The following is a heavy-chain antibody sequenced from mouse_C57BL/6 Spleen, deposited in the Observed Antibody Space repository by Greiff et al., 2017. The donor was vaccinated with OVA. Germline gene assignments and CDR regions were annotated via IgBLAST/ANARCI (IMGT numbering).Heavy chain of an antibody. CDR2: IVPETGGT. J-gene: IGHJ3*01. V-gene: IGHV1-15*01. CDR3: LLLRGFAY. Sequence: VQLQESGAELVRPGASVTLSCKASGYTFTDYEMHWVKQTPVHGLEWIGAIVPETGGTAYNQKFKGKAILIADKSSSTAYMELRSLTSEDSAVYYSLLLRGFAYWGQGTLVTVSA. CDR1: GYTFTDYE. D-gene: IGHD1-1*01.